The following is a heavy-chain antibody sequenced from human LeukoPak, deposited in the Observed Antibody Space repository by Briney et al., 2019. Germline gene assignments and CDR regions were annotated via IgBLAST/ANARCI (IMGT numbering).Heavy chain of an antibody. CDR1: GYSFTSNY. V-gene: IGHV1-46*01. CDR3: ARGQEAFDY. CDR2: IYPRDGST. Sequence: GASVKVSCKASGYSFTSNYIHWMRQAPGQGLEWMGMIYPRDGSTSYAQKFQGRVTVTRDTSTSTVHMELSGLRSEDTAVYYCARGQEAFDYWGQGTLVTVSS. J-gene: IGHJ4*02.